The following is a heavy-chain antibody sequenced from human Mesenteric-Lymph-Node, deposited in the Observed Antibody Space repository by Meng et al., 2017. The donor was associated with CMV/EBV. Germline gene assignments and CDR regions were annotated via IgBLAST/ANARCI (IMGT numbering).Heavy chain of an antibody. J-gene: IGHJ2*01. CDR2: IYYRGNT. D-gene: IGHD2-2*01. Sequence: GSLRLSCTVSGGSISSSSHYWGWIRQPPGKGLEWIGNIYYRGNTHYNPSLKSRVTISIDTSKNQFSLHLRSVTATDTAVYYCARRGYQLVSPYWYFDLWGRGTLVTVSS. CDR1: GGSISSSSHY. V-gene: IGHV4-39*07. CDR3: ARRGYQLVSPYWYFDL.